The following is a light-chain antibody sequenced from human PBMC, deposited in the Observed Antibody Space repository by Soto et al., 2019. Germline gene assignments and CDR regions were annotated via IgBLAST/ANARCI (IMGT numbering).Light chain of an antibody. Sequence: EIVLTQSPATLSLSPGERATRSCRASQSVSSYLAWYQQKPGQAPRLLIYDASNRATGIPARFSGSGSGTDFTLAISSLEPEDFAVYYCQHRSNWPPITFGQGTQLEI. J-gene: IGKJ5*01. CDR1: QSVSSY. CDR2: DAS. CDR3: QHRSNWPPIT. V-gene: IGKV3-11*01.